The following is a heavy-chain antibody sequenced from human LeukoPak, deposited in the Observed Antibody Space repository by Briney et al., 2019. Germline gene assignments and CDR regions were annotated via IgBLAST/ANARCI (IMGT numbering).Heavy chain of an antibody. CDR1: GFTFSSYS. D-gene: IGHD5-12*01. Sequence: GGSLRLSCSASGFTFSSYSMHWARQAPGKGLEYVSGISSNGGSKNYADSVKGRFTISRDNSKNTLYLQMSSLRPEDTAVYYCVASPDIVAPFDYWGQGTLVTVSS. V-gene: IGHV3-64D*09. J-gene: IGHJ4*02. CDR3: VASPDIVAPFDY. CDR2: ISSNGGSK.